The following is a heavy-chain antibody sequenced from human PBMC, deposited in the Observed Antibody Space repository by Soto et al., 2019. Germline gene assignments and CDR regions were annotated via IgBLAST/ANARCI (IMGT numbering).Heavy chain of an antibody. D-gene: IGHD3-9*01. CDR2: IKSKTDGGTT. CDR1: GFTFSNAW. V-gene: IGHV3-15*07. CDR3: TTEFPYYDILTGYYNNDDAFDI. J-gene: IGHJ3*02. Sequence: GGSLRLSCAASGFTFSNAWMNWVRQAPGKGLEWVGRIKSKTDGGTTDYAAPVKGRFTISRDDSKNTLYLQMNSLKTEDTAVYYCTTEFPYYDILTGYYNNDDAFDIWGQGTMVTVSS.